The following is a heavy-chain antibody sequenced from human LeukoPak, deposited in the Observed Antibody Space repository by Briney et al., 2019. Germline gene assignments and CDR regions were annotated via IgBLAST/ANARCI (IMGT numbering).Heavy chain of an antibody. CDR3: AGGRDGYIFDY. CDR1: GFTFSSYA. Sequence: GGSLRLSCAASGFTFSSYAMSWVRQAPGKGLEWVSAISGSGGSTYYADSVKGRFTISRDNSKNTLYLQMNSLRAEDTPVYYCAGGRDGYIFDYWGQGTLVTVSS. V-gene: IGHV3-23*01. CDR2: ISGSGGST. J-gene: IGHJ4*02. D-gene: IGHD5-24*01.